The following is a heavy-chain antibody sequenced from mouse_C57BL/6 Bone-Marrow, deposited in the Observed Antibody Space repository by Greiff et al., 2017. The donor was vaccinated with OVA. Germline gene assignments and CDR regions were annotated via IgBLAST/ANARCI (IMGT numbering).Heavy chain of an antibody. CDR3: ARVGMYYCGSSWYFDV. Sequence: QVQLQQSGAELARPGASVKLSCKASGYTFTSYGISWVKQRTGQGLEWIGEIYPRSGNTYYNEKFKGKATLTAAKSSSTAYMELRRLTSEDSAVYFCARVGMYYCGSSWYFDVWGTGTTVTVSS. V-gene: IGHV1-81*01. J-gene: IGHJ1*03. CDR2: IYPRSGNT. D-gene: IGHD1-1*01. CDR1: GYTFTSYG.